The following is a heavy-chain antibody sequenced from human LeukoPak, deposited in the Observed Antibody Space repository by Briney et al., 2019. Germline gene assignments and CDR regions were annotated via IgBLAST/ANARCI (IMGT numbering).Heavy chain of an antibody. V-gene: IGHV5-51*01. CDR1: GYSFTSYW. D-gene: IGHD3-22*01. Sequence: GESLKIPCKGSGYSFTSYWIGWVRQMPGKVLEWMGSIYPGDSDTRYSPSFQGQVTISADKSISTAYLQWSSLKASDTAMYYCARSPQRTMIVVVFDYWGQGTLVAVSS. CDR2: IYPGDSDT. J-gene: IGHJ4*02. CDR3: ARSPQRTMIVVVFDY.